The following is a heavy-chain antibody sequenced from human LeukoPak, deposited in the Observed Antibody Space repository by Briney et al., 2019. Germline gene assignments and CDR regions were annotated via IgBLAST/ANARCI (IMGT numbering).Heavy chain of an antibody. D-gene: IGHD2-2*01. CDR2: FDPEDGET. CDR3: ATPGGLDQLPHPGVY. Sequence: ASVKVSCKVSGYTLTELSMHWVRQAPGKGLEWMGGFDPEDGETIYAQKFQGRVTMTEDTSTDTAYMELSSLRSEDTAVYYCATPGGLDQLPHPGVYWGQGTLVTVSS. J-gene: IGHJ4*02. V-gene: IGHV1-24*01. CDR1: GYTLTELS.